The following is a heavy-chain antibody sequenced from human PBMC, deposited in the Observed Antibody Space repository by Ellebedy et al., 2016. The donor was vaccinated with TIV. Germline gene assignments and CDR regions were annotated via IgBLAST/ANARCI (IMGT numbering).Heavy chain of an antibody. D-gene: IGHD1-14*01. CDR3: ARPSHGGIIHY. CDR2: ISYSGGT. CDR1: GGSISSSPYH. V-gene: IGHV4-39*02. Sequence: MPSETLSLTCTVSGGSISSSPYHWGWLRQPPGKGLEWIGSISYSGGTYYSPSLKSRVTISVDTSKNHFSLRLNSVTAADTAVYFCARPSHGGIIHYWGQGSLVTVSS. J-gene: IGHJ4*02.